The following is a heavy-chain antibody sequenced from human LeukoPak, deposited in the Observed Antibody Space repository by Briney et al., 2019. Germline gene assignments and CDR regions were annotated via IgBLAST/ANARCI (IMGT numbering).Heavy chain of an antibody. CDR3: ATDYDSSGYYDY. CDR1: GVSISRYY. D-gene: IGHD3-22*01. J-gene: IGHJ4*02. V-gene: IGHV4-59*01. CDR2: IYFTGNT. Sequence: PSETLSLTCTVSGVSISRYYWSWIRQPPGKGLEWIGNIYFTGNTNYNPSLKSRVTISVDTSKNQFSLKLTSVAAADTAVYYCATDYDSSGYYDYWGQGTLVTVSS.